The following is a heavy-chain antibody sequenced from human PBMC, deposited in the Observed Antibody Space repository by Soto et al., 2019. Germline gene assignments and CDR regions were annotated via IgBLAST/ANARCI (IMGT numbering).Heavy chain of an antibody. CDR1: GYTFTSFA. Sequence: ASVKVSCKASGYTFTSFAIHWVRQAPGQGLEWMGWINAGNGNIKHSQKFQHRVTITRDTSASTAYMELSSLRFEDTAVYYCARDGAVAGDSNFDYWGQGTRVTVS. D-gene: IGHD6-19*01. V-gene: IGHV1-3*01. J-gene: IGHJ4*02. CDR2: INAGNGNI. CDR3: ARDGAVAGDSNFDY.